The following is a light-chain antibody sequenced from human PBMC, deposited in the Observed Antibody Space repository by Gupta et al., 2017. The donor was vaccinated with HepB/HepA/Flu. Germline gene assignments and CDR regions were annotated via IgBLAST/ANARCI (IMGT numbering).Light chain of an antibody. CDR1: SSDVGGYNY. CDR2: DVS. Sequence: QSITISCTGTSSDVGGYNYVSWYQQHPGKAPKLMIYDVSNRPSGVSNRFSGSKSGNTASLTISGLQAEDEADYYCSSYTSSSSYVFGTGTKVIVL. CDR3: SSYTSSSSYV. V-gene: IGLV2-14*03. J-gene: IGLJ1*01.